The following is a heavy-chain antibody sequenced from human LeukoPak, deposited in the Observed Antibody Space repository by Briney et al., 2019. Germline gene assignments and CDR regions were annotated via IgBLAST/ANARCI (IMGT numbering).Heavy chain of an antibody. Sequence: ASVKVSCKASGYTFTSYDINWVRQATGQGLEWMGWMNPNSGNTGYAQKFQGRVTITRNTSISTAYMGLSSLRSEDTAVYYCARGSILERPWVVGGDYWGQGTLVTVSS. CDR1: GYTFTSYD. J-gene: IGHJ4*02. D-gene: IGHD1-1*01. V-gene: IGHV1-8*03. CDR3: ARGSILERPWVVGGDY. CDR2: MNPNSGNT.